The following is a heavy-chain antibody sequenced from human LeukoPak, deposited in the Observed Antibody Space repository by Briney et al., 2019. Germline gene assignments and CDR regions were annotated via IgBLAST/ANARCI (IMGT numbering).Heavy chain of an antibody. V-gene: IGHV4-31*03. J-gene: IGHJ4*02. CDR1: GGSISSGGYY. D-gene: IGHD5-18*01. CDR3: ARVNTAMAHFDY. Sequence: PSETLSLTCTVSGGSISSGGYYWSWLRQHPGKGLEWIGYIYYSGSTYYNPSLKSRVTISVDTSKNQFSLKLSSVTAADTAVYYCARVNTAMAHFDYGGQGTLVTVSA. CDR2: IYYSGST.